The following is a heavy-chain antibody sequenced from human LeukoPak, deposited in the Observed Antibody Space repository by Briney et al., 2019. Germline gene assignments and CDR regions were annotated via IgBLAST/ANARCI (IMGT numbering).Heavy chain of an antibody. V-gene: IGHV4-59*08. CDR2: IYYSGST. Sequence: SETLSLTCTVSGGSISSYYWSWIRQPPGKGLEWIGYIYYSGSTNYNPSLKSRVTISVDTSKNQLSLKLSSVTAADTAVYYCASHRGSSGWTPFDYWGQGTLVTVSS. CDR1: GGSISSYY. CDR3: ASHRGSSGWTPFDY. J-gene: IGHJ4*02. D-gene: IGHD6-19*01.